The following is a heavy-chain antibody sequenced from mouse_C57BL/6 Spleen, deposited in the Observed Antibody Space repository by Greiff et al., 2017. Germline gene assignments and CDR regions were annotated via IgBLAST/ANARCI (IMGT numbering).Heavy chain of an antibody. Sequence: QVQLQQPGAELVKPGASVKLSCKASGYTFTSYWMNWVQQRPGQGLEWIGMIRPNRGSSNYNEKFNSKGTLTIDKSSRTPYMQLGSLTSEDCAVYYYARRNYYGRDYWGQGTTLTVSS. CDR2: IRPNRGSS. J-gene: IGHJ2*01. CDR1: GYTFTSYW. V-gene: IGHV1-64*01. D-gene: IGHD1-1*01. CDR3: ARRNYYGRDY.